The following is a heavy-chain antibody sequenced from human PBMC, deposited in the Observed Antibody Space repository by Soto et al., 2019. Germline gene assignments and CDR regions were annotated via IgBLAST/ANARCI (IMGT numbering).Heavy chain of an antibody. CDR1: GGSISSSSYY. Sequence: SETLSLTCTVSGGSISSSSYYWGWIRQPPGKGLEWIGSFYYDGSTYYKPSLKSRVTISVDTSKNQLSLKLSSVTAADTAVYFCARHEVLLYYFDYWGQGILVT. V-gene: IGHV4-39*01. CDR3: ARHEVLLYYFDY. J-gene: IGHJ4*02. CDR2: FYYDGST.